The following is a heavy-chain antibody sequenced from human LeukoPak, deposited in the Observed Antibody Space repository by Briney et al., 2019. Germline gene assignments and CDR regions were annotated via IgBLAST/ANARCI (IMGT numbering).Heavy chain of an antibody. Sequence: ASVKVSCKASGYTFTGYYMHWVRQAPGQGLEWMGWINPNSGGTNYAQKFQGRVTMTRDTSISTAYMELSRLRSDDTAVYYCARDRGVELFNWFDPWGQGTLVTVSS. J-gene: IGHJ5*02. D-gene: IGHD6-13*01. V-gene: IGHV1-2*02. CDR3: ARDRGVELFNWFDP. CDR1: GYTFTGYY. CDR2: INPNSGGT.